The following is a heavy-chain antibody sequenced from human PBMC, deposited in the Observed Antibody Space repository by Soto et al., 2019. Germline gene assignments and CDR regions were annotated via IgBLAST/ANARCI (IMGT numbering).Heavy chain of an antibody. Sequence: PSETLSLTCTVSGGSISSGGYYWSWIRQHPGKGLEWIGYIYYSGNTYYNPSLKSRVTISVDTSKNQFSLKLSSVTAADTAVYYCARDLREATIVFDPWGQGSLVTVSS. CDR1: GGSISSGGYY. V-gene: IGHV4-31*03. J-gene: IGHJ5*02. CDR2: IYYSGNT. D-gene: IGHD5-12*01. CDR3: ARDLREATIVFDP.